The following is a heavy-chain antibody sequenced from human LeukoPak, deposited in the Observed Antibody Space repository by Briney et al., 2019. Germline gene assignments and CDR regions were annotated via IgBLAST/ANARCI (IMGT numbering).Heavy chain of an antibody. CDR3: ARSDILTGLYYYGMDV. D-gene: IGHD3-9*01. J-gene: IGHJ6*02. V-gene: IGHV1-69*13. CDR2: IIPIFGTA. CDR1: GGTFSSYA. Sequence: ASVKVSCMASGGTFSSYAISWVRQAPGQGLEWMGGIIPIFGTANYAQKFQGRVTITADESTSTAYMELSSLRSEDTAVYYCARSDILTGLYYYGMDVWGQGTTVTVSS.